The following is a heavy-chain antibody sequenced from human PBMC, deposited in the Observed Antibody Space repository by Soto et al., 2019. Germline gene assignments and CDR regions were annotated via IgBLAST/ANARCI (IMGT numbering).Heavy chain of an antibody. Sequence: ASVKVSCKASGYTFTTYDINWVRQAPGQGLEWLGWMDPNSGSTGYAQNFQGRITITRNISRNTAHMELSSLQSEDTAVYYCARERKFDFWRKGLDVWGQGTTVTVS. CDR2: MDPNSGST. CDR1: GYTFTTYD. V-gene: IGHV1-8*01. D-gene: IGHD3-3*01. J-gene: IGHJ6*01. CDR3: ARERKFDFWRKGLDV.